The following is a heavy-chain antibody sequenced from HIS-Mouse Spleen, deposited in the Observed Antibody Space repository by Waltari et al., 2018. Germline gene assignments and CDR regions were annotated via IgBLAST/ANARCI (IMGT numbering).Heavy chain of an antibody. CDR3: ARAGTAMVTEYYFDY. J-gene: IGHJ4*02. Sequence: QVQLVESGGGVVQPGRSLRLACAAAGFTVSSYAMHWVRQAPGKGLEWVAVISYDGSNKYYADSVKGRFTISRDNSKNTLYLQMNSLRAEDTAVYYCARAGTAMVTEYYFDYWGQGTLVTVSS. V-gene: IGHV3-30-3*01. CDR2: ISYDGSNK. D-gene: IGHD5-18*01. CDR1: GFTVSSYA.